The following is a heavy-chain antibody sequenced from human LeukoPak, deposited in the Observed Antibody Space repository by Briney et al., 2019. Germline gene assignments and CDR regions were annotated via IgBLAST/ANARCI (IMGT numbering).Heavy chain of an antibody. Sequence: SVKVSCKASGGTFSSYAISWVRQAPGQGLEWMGGIIPIFGTANYAQKFQGRVTITADESTSTAYMELSSVTAADTAVYYCARTPYYYGSGSYPDYWGQGTLVTVSS. D-gene: IGHD3-10*01. V-gene: IGHV1-69*13. CDR3: ARTPYYYGSGSYPDY. J-gene: IGHJ4*02. CDR2: IIPIFGTA. CDR1: GGTFSSYA.